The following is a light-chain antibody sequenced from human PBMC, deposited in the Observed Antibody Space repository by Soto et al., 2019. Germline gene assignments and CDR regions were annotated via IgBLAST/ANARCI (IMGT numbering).Light chain of an antibody. CDR2: GNS. CDR3: QSYDSSLSGSV. Sequence: QSVLTQPPSVSGAPGQRVTISCTGSSSNIGAGYDVHWYQQIPGTAPKLLIYGNSNRPSGVPDRFSGSKSGTSASLAITGLQAEDEAGYYCQSYDSSLSGSVFGGGTKVTVL. J-gene: IGLJ3*02. CDR1: SSNIGAGYD. V-gene: IGLV1-40*01.